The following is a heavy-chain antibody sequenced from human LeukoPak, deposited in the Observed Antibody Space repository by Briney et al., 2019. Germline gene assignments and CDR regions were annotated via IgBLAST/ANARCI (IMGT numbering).Heavy chain of an antibody. CDR3: AREGTVVVPAAITAGYSAFDI. CDR1: GFTFSSYW. CDR2: INSDGSST. Sequence: GGSLRLSCAASGFTFSSYWMHWVRQAPGKGLVWVSRINSDGSSTSYADSVKGRFTISRDNAKNTLYLQMNSLRAEDTAVYYCAREGTVVVPAAITAGYSAFDIWGQGTMVTVSS. D-gene: IGHD2-2*01. V-gene: IGHV3-74*01. J-gene: IGHJ3*02.